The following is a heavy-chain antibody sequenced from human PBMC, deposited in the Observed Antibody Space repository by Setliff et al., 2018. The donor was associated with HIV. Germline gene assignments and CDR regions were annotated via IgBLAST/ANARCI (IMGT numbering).Heavy chain of an antibody. CDR1: GFTFDSYS. J-gene: IGHJ4*02. CDR2: ISGLGGGTI. Sequence: LRLSCATSGFTFDSYSIIWVRQAPGKGLEWVSYISGLGGGTIYYADSVRGRFTISRDDAKNSLYLHMNSLRAEDTAVYYCARDLSSGPAYWGQGTLVTVSS. D-gene: IGHD3-22*01. CDR3: ARDLSSGPAY. V-gene: IGHV3-48*01.